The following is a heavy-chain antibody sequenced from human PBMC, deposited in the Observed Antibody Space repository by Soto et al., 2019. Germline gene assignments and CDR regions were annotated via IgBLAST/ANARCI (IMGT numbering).Heavy chain of an antibody. CDR1: SDSVSGLY. CDR3: ARASQCKSYFDCFAWLDY. V-gene: IGHV4-4*07. J-gene: IGHJ4*02. CDR2: IYSIGET. D-gene: IGHD3-9*01. Sequence: ETLSLTCPVSSDSVSGLYWTWIRQPAGKGLEWIGRIYSIGETNYNPSLTGRVIMSLDTSKNQFSLNLTSVTAADTAVYYCARASQCKSYFDCFAWLDYWGQGTLVTVSS.